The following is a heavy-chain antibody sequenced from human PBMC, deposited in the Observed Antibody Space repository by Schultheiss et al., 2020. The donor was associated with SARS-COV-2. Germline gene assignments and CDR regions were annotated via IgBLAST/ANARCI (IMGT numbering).Heavy chain of an antibody. Sequence: SCTASGVSLSDYSMNWVRQAPGKGLEWLAYIHSRLSPTFYADSVKGRFTISRENAKNSLYLQMNSLRAGDTAVYYCVRGGSDAFDIWGQGTLVTVSS. CDR1: GVSLSDYS. CDR2: IHSRLSPT. D-gene: IGHD3-16*01. V-gene: IGHV3-48*01. CDR3: VRGGSDAFDI. J-gene: IGHJ3*02.